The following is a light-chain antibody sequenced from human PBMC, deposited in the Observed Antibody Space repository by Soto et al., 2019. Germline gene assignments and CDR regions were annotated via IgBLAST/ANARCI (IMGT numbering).Light chain of an antibody. J-gene: IGKJ5*01. CDR2: DAS. V-gene: IGKV3-11*01. CDR3: QQRSNWPPIT. CDR1: QRVSTF. Sequence: EIVLSQSPGTLSLSPGDRATLSCRASQRVSTFLAWYQQKPGQAPRLLIYDASNRATGIPARFSGSGSGTDFTLTISSLEPEDFAVYYCQQRSNWPPITFGQGTRLEIK.